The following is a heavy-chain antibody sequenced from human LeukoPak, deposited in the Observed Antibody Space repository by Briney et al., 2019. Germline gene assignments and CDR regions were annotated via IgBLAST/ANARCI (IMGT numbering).Heavy chain of an antibody. V-gene: IGHV1-18*04. CDR1: GYTFTSYG. CDR3: ARDRAMVRGVIITFPPDY. Sequence: ASVKVSCKASGYTFTSYGISWVRQAPGQGLECMGWISAYNGNTNYAQKLQARVTMTTDTSTSTAYMELRSLRSEDTAVYYCARDRAMVRGVIITFPPDYWGQGTLVTVSS. D-gene: IGHD3-10*01. CDR2: ISAYNGNT. J-gene: IGHJ4*02.